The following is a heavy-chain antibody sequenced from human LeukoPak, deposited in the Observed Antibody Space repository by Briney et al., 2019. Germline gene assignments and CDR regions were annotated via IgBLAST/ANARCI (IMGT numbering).Heavy chain of an antibody. D-gene: IGHD5-18*01. CDR1: GFTFSSYG. CDR3: ANTPRGYTYGFRDY. Sequence: GALRLSCAASGFTFSSYGMHWVRQAPGKGLEWVAVISYDGSNKYYADSVKGRFTISRDNSKNTLYLQMNSLRSEHTAVYYCANTPRGYTYGFRDYWGQGTLVTVSS. V-gene: IGHV3-30*18. CDR2: ISYDGSNK. J-gene: IGHJ4*02.